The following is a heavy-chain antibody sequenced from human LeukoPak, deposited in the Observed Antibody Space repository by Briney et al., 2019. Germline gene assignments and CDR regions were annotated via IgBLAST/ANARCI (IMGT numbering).Heavy chain of an antibody. D-gene: IGHD3-22*01. CDR3: AKELKPMIVVADLFDY. V-gene: IGHV3-30-3*02. CDR2: T. J-gene: IGHJ4*02. Sequence: TNYAGSVKGRFTISRDNSKNTLYLQMNSLRPEDTAVYYCAKELKPMIVVADLFDYWGQGTLVTVSS.